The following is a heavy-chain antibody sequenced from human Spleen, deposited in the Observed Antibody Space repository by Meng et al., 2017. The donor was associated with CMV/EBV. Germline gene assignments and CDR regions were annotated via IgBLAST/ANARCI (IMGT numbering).Heavy chain of an antibody. CDR3: ARGDIWYSGSYYDSFDY. J-gene: IGHJ4*02. CDR1: GFTFSSYS. D-gene: IGHD1-26*01. Sequence: GGSLRLSCAASGFTFSSYSMNWVRQAPGKGLEWVSSISSSSSYIYYADSVKGRFTISRDNAKNSLYLQMNSLRAEDTAVYYCARGDIWYSGSYYDSFDYWGQGTLVTVSS. CDR2: ISSSSSYI. V-gene: IGHV3-21*01.